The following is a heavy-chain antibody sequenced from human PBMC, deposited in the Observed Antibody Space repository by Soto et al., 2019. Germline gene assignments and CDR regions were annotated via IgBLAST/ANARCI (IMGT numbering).Heavy chain of an antibody. CDR1: TYSFTNYW. D-gene: IGHD1-1*01. CDR2: IYPGDSDT. Sequence: GESLKISCEASTYSFTNYWIGWVRQTPGKGLEWMGIIYPGDSDTRYSPSFRGQVTISADKSLDTAYLQWSSLKASDTAIYYCARVKLGPFYFDHWGQGTLVTVSS. CDR3: ARVKLGPFYFDH. J-gene: IGHJ4*02. V-gene: IGHV5-51*01.